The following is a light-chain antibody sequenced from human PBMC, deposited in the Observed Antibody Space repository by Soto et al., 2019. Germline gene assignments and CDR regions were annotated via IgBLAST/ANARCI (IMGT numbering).Light chain of an antibody. CDR1: SSDVGYYNS. CDR3: SSYTPSSSLL. J-gene: IGLJ2*01. CDR2: DVT. V-gene: IGLV2-14*03. Sequence: QSALTQPASVSGSPGQSITISCTGTSSDVGYYNSVSWYQQHPGKAPKLMIYDVTTRPSGVSNRFSGSKSDNTASLTISGIPAEDEAEYYCSSYTPSSSLLFSGGTKLTVL.